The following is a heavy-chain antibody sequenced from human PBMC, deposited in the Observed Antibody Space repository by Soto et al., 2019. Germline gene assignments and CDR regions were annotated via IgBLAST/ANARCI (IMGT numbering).Heavy chain of an antibody. CDR3: EKTRGYEPYYYGLDV. D-gene: IGHD5-12*01. J-gene: IGHJ6*02. CDR1: GLSLSRCG. CDR2: IWYDGSNK. Sequence: GDRRLSGASSGLSLSRCGMVSVRQAPGKGLEWVAVIWYDGSNKYYADSVKGRFTISRDNSKNTLYLQMNRLRAEDTAVYYCEKTRGYEPYYYGLDVWGQGTMVPGSS. V-gene: IGHV3-30*02.